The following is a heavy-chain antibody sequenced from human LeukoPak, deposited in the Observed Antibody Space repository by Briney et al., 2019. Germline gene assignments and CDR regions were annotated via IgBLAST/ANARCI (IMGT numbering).Heavy chain of an antibody. V-gene: IGHV1-18*01. Sequence: GASVKVSCKASGYTFTSYGISWVRQAPGQGLEWMGWISAYNGNTNYAQKLQGRVTMTTDTSTSTAYMELRSLRSDDTAVYYCARGGRGYCSGGSCPVLHYWGQGTLVTVSS. CDR2: ISAYNGNT. CDR3: ARGGRGYCSGGSCPVLHY. D-gene: IGHD2-15*01. CDR1: GYTFTSYG. J-gene: IGHJ4*02.